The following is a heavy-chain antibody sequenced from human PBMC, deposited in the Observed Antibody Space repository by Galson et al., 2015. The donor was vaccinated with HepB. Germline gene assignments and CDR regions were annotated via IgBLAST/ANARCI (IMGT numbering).Heavy chain of an antibody. CDR1: GFIFSNVG. CDR2: ILYDGNNK. Sequence: SLRLSCAPSGFIFSNVGMHWVRQAPGKGLEWVAFILYDGNNKFYVDSVKGRFTISRDNSKNTLYLQMNSLRVEDTAAYYCARTQSGPYYYMDVWGKGTTVTVSS. CDR3: ARTQSGPYYYMDV. D-gene: IGHD2-8*02. V-gene: IGHV3-30*03. J-gene: IGHJ6*03.